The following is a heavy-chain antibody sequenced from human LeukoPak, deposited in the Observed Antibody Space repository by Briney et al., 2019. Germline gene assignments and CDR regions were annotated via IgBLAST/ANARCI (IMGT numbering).Heavy chain of an antibody. CDR1: GFTFSSYG. Sequence: GRSLRLSCAASGFTFSSYGMHWVRQAPGKGLEWVAVIWYDGSNKYYADSVKGRFTISRDNSKNTLYLQMNSLRAEDTAVYYCAKDLLGYCSSTSCSHPHYWGQGTLVTVSS. V-gene: IGHV3-33*06. CDR2: IWYDGSNK. CDR3: AKDLLGYCSSTSCSHPHY. D-gene: IGHD2-2*01. J-gene: IGHJ4*02.